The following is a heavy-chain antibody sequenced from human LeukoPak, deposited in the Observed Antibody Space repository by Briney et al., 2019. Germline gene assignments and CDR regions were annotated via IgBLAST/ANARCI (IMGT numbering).Heavy chain of an antibody. V-gene: IGHV4-38-2*02. Sequence: SETLSLTCTVSGYSISSGYYWGWIRQSPGKGLEWIGSIYNSGSTYYNPSLKSRVTISIDTSKDQFSLKLSSVTAADTAVYYCAREYRSSWHLNWFDPWGQGTLVTVSS. D-gene: IGHD2-2*01. CDR2: IYNSGST. J-gene: IGHJ5*02. CDR1: GYSISSGYY. CDR3: AREYRSSWHLNWFDP.